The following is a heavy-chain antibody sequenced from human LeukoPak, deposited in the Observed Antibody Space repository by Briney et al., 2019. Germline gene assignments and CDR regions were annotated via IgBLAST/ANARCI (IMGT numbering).Heavy chain of an antibody. V-gene: IGHV3-30*18. CDR1: GFTFSSYG. J-gene: IGHJ3*02. Sequence: GRSLRLSCAASGFTFSSYGMHWVHQAPGKGLEWVAVISYDGSNKYYADSVKGRFTISRDNSKNTLYLQMNSLRAEDTAVYYCAKDSSGYYDAFDIWGQGTMVTVSS. CDR3: AKDSSGYYDAFDI. CDR2: ISYDGSNK. D-gene: IGHD3-22*01.